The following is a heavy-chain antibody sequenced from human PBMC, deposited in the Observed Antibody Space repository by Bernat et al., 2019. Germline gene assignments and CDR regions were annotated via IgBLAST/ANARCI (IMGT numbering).Heavy chain of an antibody. V-gene: IGHV4-59*01. CDR2: IYYSGST. D-gene: IGHD6-19*01. CDR3: ARGKIHWQWLPYFDY. J-gene: IGHJ4*02. Sequence: QVQLQESGPGLVKPSETLSLTCTVSGGSISSYYWSWIRQPPGKGLEWIGYIYYSGSTNNNPSLKSRVTISVDTTKSQFSLRLGTVTAADTAVYYCARGKIHWQWLPYFDYWGQGTLVTVSS. CDR1: GGSISSYY.